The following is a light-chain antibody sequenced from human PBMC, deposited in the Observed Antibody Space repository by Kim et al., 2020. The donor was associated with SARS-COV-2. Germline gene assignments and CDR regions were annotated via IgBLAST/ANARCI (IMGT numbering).Light chain of an antibody. V-gene: IGLV1-44*01. J-gene: IGLJ1*01. CDR2: SNN. Sequence: GQRVTISCSGRSSNMGSNIVNWYQQLPGTAPKLLIYSNNQRPSGVPDRFSGSKSGTSASLTISGLQSEDESDYYCATWDDSLNGYVFGTGTKVTVL. CDR1: SSNMGSNI. CDR3: ATWDDSLNGYV.